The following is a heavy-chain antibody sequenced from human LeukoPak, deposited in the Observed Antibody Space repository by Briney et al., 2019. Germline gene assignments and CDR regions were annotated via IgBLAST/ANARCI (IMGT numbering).Heavy chain of an antibody. Sequence: PSETLSLTCAVSGGSISSGGYSWSWIRQPPGKGLEWIGYIYHSGSTYYNPSLKSRVTMSVDRSKNQFSLKLSSVTAADTAVYYCARDGDYAWFDPWGQGTLVTVSS. CDR3: ARDGDYAWFDP. CDR2: IYHSGST. D-gene: IGHD4-17*01. J-gene: IGHJ5*02. CDR1: GGSISSGGYS. V-gene: IGHV4-30-2*01.